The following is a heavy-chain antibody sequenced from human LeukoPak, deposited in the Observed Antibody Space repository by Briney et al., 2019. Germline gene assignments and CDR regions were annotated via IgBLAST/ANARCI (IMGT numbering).Heavy chain of an antibody. CDR1: GFTFDDYA. J-gene: IGHJ4*02. D-gene: IGHD3-16*01. CDR2: ISWNSGSI. CDR3: AAGEWSTDY. Sequence: PGGSLRLSCAASGFTFDDYAMHWVRQAPGKGLEWVSGISWNSGSIGYADSVKGRFTISRDNAKNSLYLQMNSLRAEDTALYYCAAGEWSTDYWGQGTLVTVSS. V-gene: IGHV3-9*01.